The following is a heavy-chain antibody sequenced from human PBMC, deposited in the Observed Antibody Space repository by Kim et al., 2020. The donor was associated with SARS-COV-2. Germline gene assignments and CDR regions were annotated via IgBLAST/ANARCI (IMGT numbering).Heavy chain of an antibody. CDR3: ARGRYDILTGYDTSWFDP. CDR1: GGSISSGSYY. CDR2: IFTSGST. Sequence: SETLSLTCTVSGGSISSGSYYWSWLRQPAGKGLEWIGRIFTSGSTNYNPSLKSRVTISVDTSKNQFTLKLSSVTAADTAVYYCARGRYDILTGYDTSWFDPWGQRTLVTVSS. V-gene: IGHV4-61*02. D-gene: IGHD3-9*01. J-gene: IGHJ5*02.